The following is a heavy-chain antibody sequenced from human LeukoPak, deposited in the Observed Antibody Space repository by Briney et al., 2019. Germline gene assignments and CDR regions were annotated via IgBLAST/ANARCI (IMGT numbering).Heavy chain of an antibody. J-gene: IGHJ4*02. CDR3: ARAGGSYLLFDY. V-gene: IGHV1-2*02. D-gene: IGHD1-26*01. Sequence: ASVKVSCKASGYTFTSYGISWVRQAPGQGLEWMGWINPNSGGTNYAQKFQGRVTMTRDTSISTAYMELSRLRSDDTAVYYCARAGGSYLLFDYWGQGTLVTVSS. CDR2: INPNSGGT. CDR1: GYTFTSYG.